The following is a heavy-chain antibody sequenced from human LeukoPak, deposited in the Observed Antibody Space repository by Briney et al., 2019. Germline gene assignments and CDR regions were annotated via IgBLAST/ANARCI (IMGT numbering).Heavy chain of an antibody. V-gene: IGHV3-66*02. J-gene: IGHJ5*02. CDR3: ARDKYDFWSGPSRGFDP. CDR1: GFTVSSNY. CDR2: IYSGGST. Sequence: GGSLRLSCAASGFTVSSNYMSWVRQAPGKGLEWVSVIYSGGSTYYADSVKGRFTISRDNSKNTLYLQMNSLRAEDTAVHYCARDKYDFWSGPSRGFDPWGQGTLVTVSS. D-gene: IGHD3-3*01.